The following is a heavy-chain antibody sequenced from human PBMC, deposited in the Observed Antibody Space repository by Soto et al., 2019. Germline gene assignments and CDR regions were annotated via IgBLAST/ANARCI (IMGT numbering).Heavy chain of an antibody. D-gene: IGHD6-19*01. Sequence: PSETRSLTCTVSGGSVSSGSYYWSWIRQPPGKGXEWXXXXYXSXSXXXXXXLKSRVTISVDTSKNQFSLKLSSVTAEDTAVYYCARGISGWYYFDYWGQGTLVTVS. CDR3: ARGISGWYYFDY. CDR1: GGSVSSGSYY. V-gene: IGHV4-61*01. CDR2: XYXSXSX. J-gene: IGHJ4*02.